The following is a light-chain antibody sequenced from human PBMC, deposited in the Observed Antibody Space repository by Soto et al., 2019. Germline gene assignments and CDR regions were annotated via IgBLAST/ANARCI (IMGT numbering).Light chain of an antibody. Sequence: SYELTQSPSVSGAPGQTASLTCGGENIDGKTVHWYKQKSGQAPLLVVYEDAARPSGIPERFSGSISGSTATLTISRVEAGDEADYYCQVWDSRDDPVVFCGGTKLTVL. CDR3: QVWDSRDDPVV. CDR1: NIDGKT. V-gene: IGLV3-21*02. CDR2: EDA. J-gene: IGLJ2*01.